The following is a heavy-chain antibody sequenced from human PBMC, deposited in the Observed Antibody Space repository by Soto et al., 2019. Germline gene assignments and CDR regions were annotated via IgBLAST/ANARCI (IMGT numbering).Heavy chain of an antibody. D-gene: IGHD1-26*01. Sequence: SETLSLTCTVSGGSISSGGYYWSWIRQHPGKGLEWTGYIYYSGSTYYNPSLKSRVTISVDTSKNQFSLKLSSVTAADTAVYYCASARVGATKLFDYWGQGTLVTVSS. CDR3: ASARVGATKLFDY. CDR1: GGSISSGGYY. J-gene: IGHJ4*02. CDR2: IYYSGST. V-gene: IGHV4-31*03.